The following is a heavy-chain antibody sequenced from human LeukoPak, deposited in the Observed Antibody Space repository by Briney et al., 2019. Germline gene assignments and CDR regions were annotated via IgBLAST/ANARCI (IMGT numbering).Heavy chain of an antibody. D-gene: IGHD3-22*01. CDR2: IYYNGSP. Sequence: SETPSLTCTVSGGSISSSSYYWGWIRQPPGEGLQWLGSIYYNGSPYDNPSLKSRVTISVDTSKNQFSLKLSSVTAADTAVYYCARLLHDSRGYYYFDYWGPGTLVTVSS. J-gene: IGHJ4*02. CDR3: ARLLHDSRGYYYFDY. V-gene: IGHV4-39*01. CDR1: GGSISSSSYY.